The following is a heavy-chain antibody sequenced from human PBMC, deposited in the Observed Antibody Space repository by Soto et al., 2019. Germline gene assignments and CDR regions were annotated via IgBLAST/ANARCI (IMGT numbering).Heavy chain of an antibody. CDR1: GYSFTSYW. J-gene: IGHJ4*02. V-gene: IGHV5-51*01. CDR3: ARNFGPGYCSGGSCYSVPGSYFDY. CDR2: IYPGDSDT. Sequence: PGESLKISCKGSGYSFTSYWIGWVRQMPGKGLEWMGIIYPGDSDTRYSPSFQGQVTISADKSISTAYLQWSSLKASDTAMYYCARNFGPGYCSGGSCYSVPGSYFDYWGQGTLVTVSS. D-gene: IGHD2-15*01.